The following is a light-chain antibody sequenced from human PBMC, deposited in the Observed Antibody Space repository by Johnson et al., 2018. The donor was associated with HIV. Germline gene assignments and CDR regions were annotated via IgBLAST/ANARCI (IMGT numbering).Light chain of an antibody. J-gene: IGLJ1*01. V-gene: IGLV1-51*01. CDR2: DNN. CDR1: DSDIGNNY. CDR3: EPCDSSLSGV. Sequence: QSVLTQPPSVSAAPGQKVTISCFGSDSDIGNNYVSWYQQLPGTASKLLIYDNNKRPSGIPDRFSGSKSGTSATLGITGLRTGDESYYYCEPCDSSLSGVFGTGTKVTVL.